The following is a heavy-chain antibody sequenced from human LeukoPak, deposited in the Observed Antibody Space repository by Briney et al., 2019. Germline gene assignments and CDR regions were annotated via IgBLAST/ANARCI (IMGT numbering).Heavy chain of an antibody. D-gene: IGHD3-22*01. J-gene: IGHJ4*02. CDR2: VSGNGGTT. CDR3: VRDRRVYYYDSSFEY. V-gene: IGHV3-64D*09. CDR1: GFTFSSYA. Sequence: GASLRLSCSASGFTFSSYAMHWVRQAPGKRLEYVSVVSGNGGTTYYADSVEGRFTISRDNSKNTLHLQMSSLRVEDTAAYYCVRDRRVYYYDSSFEYWGQGTLVTVSS.